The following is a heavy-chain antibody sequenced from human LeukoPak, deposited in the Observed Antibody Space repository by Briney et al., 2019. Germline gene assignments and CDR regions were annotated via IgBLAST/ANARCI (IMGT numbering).Heavy chain of an antibody. Sequence: PSETLPLTCTVSGGSISSYYWSWIRQPAGKGLEWIGRIYTSGSTNYNPSLKSRVTMSVDTSKNQFSLKLSSVTAADTAVYYCAREGVSDWPPRGYMDVWGKGTTVTVSS. CDR1: GGSISSYY. CDR3: AREGVSDWPPRGYMDV. J-gene: IGHJ6*03. D-gene: IGHD2-21*01. V-gene: IGHV4-4*07. CDR2: IYTSGST.